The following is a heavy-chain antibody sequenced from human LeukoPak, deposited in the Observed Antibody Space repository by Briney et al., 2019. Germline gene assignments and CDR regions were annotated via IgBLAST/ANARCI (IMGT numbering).Heavy chain of an antibody. V-gene: IGHV3-74*01. CDR2: ISGDGRST. D-gene: IGHD3-22*01. CDR3: AALYYDPAY. CDR1: GFIFRTYW. Sequence: GGSLRLSCAASGFIFRTYWMHWVRQAPGKGLVWVSRISGDGRSTSYADFVKGRFTISRDNAKNTLHLQIHSLRAEDTAVYYCAALYYDPAYWGQGTLVTVSS. J-gene: IGHJ4*02.